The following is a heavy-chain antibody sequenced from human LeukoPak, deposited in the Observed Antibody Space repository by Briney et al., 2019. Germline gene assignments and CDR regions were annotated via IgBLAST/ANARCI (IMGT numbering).Heavy chain of an antibody. D-gene: IGHD1-14*01. Sequence: SETLSLTCTVSGGSISSGDYYWSWIRQPPGKGPEWIGYIYYSGSTYYNPPLKSRVTISVDTSKNQFSLKLSSVTAADTAVYYCARGNPPRGDYWGQGTLVTVSS. V-gene: IGHV4-30-4*01. CDR2: IYYSGST. CDR1: GGSISSGDYY. CDR3: ARGNPPRGDY. J-gene: IGHJ4*02.